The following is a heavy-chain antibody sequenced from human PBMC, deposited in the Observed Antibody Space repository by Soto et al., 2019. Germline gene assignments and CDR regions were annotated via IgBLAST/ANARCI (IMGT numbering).Heavy chain of an antibody. Sequence: EVQLLESGGGLVQPGGSLRLSCAASGFTFSSYAMSWVRQAPGKGLQWVSSISGNGGNTYYAYSVKGRFTISRDNSKNTLFLQQNNLRDEDTAVYFCAKDPGAYSYGYRFDSWGQGSLVAVSS. CDR2: ISGNGGNT. CDR1: GFTFSSYA. J-gene: IGHJ4*02. CDR3: AKDPGAYSYGYRFDS. D-gene: IGHD5-18*01. V-gene: IGHV3-23*01.